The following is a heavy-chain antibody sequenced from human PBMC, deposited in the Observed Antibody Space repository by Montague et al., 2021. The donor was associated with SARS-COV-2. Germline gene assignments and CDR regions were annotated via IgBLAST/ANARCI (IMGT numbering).Heavy chain of an antibody. CDR2: MNPNSGNT. CDR3: ARGVRVSAVVIVVVITTYYFDY. V-gene: IGHV1-8*01. J-gene: IGHJ4*02. CDR1: GYTFTSYD. Sequence: SVKVSYKASGYTFTSYDINWVRQATGQGLEWMGWMNPNSGNTGYAQKFQGRVTMTRNTSISTAYMELSSLRSEDTAVYYCARGVRVSAVVIVVVITTYYFDYWGRGTLVTASS. D-gene: IGHD3-22*01.